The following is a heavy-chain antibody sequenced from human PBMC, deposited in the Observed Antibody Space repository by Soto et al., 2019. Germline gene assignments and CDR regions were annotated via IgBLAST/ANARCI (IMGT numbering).Heavy chain of an antibody. Sequence: ASVKVSCKASGYTFTSYGISWVRQAPGQGLEWMGWISAYNGNTNYAQKLQGRVTMTTDTSTSTAYMELRSLRSDDTAVYYCARVYCSSTSCLSPFDYWGQGTLVTVSA. J-gene: IGHJ4*02. V-gene: IGHV1-18*01. CDR3: ARVYCSSTSCLSPFDY. CDR2: ISAYNGNT. D-gene: IGHD2-2*01. CDR1: GYTFTSYG.